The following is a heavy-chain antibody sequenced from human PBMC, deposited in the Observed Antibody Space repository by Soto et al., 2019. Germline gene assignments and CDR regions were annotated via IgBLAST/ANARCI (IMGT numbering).Heavy chain of an antibody. D-gene: IGHD2-8*01. J-gene: IGHJ6*02. V-gene: IGHV1-2*04. CDR2: INPKSGGT. Sequence: GASVKVSCKASGYSFTNYHIHWVRQAPGQGLEWLGRINPKSGGTSTAQKFQGWVTMTTDTSISTASMELTRLTSDDTAIYYCARGDSTDCSNGVCSFFYNHDMDVWGQGATVTVSS. CDR3: ARGDSTDCSNGVCSFFYNHDMDV. CDR1: GYSFTNYH.